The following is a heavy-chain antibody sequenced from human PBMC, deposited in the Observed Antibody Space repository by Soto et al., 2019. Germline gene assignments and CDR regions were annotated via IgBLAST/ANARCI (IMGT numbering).Heavy chain of an antibody. Sequence: GESLKISCKGSGYNFAGYWIAWVRQMPGKGLELMGIIYPSDSDTRYRPSFQGQVTISADKSISSAYLQWSSLRASDTAMYYCARGGVSTRTFDHWGQGTPVTVSS. D-gene: IGHD3-3*01. CDR2: IYPSDSDT. CDR1: GYNFAGYW. J-gene: IGHJ4*02. CDR3: ARGGVSTRTFDH. V-gene: IGHV5-51*01.